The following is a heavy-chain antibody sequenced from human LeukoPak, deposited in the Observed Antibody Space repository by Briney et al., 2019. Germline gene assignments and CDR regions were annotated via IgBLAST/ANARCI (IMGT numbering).Heavy chain of an antibody. CDR2: ISVSGDST. Sequence: PGGSLRLSCAASGFSFSSYGMSWVRQAPGKGLDWVSAISVSGDSTYYADSVKGRFTISRDNSKNTLYLQINSLRAEDTAVYYCAKDPLLVVAGTPLDYWGQGTLVTVSS. CDR1: GFSFSSYG. V-gene: IGHV3-23*01. J-gene: IGHJ4*02. D-gene: IGHD6-19*01. CDR3: AKDPLLVVAGTPLDY.